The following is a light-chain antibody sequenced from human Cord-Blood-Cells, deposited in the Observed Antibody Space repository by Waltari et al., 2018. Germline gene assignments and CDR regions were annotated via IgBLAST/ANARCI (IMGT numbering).Light chain of an antibody. CDR1: ALPKQY. J-gene: IGLJ3*02. CDR3: QSADSSGTYWV. V-gene: IGLV3-25*03. CDR2: KDS. Sequence: SYELTQPPSVSVSPGQTARITCSGDALPKQYAYWYQQKPGQAPVLVIYKDSVRPSGHPERFASSSSGTTVTLTISGVQAEDEADYYCQSADSSGTYWVFGGGTKLTVL.